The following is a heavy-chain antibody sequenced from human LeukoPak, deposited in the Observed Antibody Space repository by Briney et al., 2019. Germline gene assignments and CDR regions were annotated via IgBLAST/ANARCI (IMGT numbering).Heavy chain of an antibody. CDR2: ISGIDT. J-gene: IGHJ4*02. Sequence: GGSLRLSCAATGFTFSTYAMNWVRQAPGKGLEWVSTISGIDTFYADSVKGRFTISRDNSKNTLYLQMISLRAEDTAVYYCTKDAPDSGGWFFFDSWGQGTLVTVSS. CDR3: TKDAPDSGGWFFFDS. CDR1: GFTFSTYA. V-gene: IGHV3-23*01. D-gene: IGHD6-19*01.